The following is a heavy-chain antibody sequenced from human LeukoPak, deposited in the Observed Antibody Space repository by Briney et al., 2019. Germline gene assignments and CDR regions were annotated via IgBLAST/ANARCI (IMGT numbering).Heavy chain of an antibody. V-gene: IGHV3-23*01. CDR3: AKDLGWGYYYDSPGAFDI. CDR1: GFTFSSYA. D-gene: IGHD3-22*01. CDR2: ISGSGGST. J-gene: IGHJ3*02. Sequence: PGGSLRLSCAASGFTFSSYAMSWVRQAPGKGLEGVSAISGSGGSTYYADSVKGRFTISRDNSKDTLYLQMNSLRAEDTAVYYCAKDLGWGYYYDSPGAFDIWGQGTMVTVSS.